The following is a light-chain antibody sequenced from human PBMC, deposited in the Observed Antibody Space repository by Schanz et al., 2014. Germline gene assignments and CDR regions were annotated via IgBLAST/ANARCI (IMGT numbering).Light chain of an antibody. Sequence: QSVLTQPPSVSGAPGQRVTISCTGSSSNIGAGYDVHWYQLLPGTAPKLLIYANTNRPSGVPDRFSGSKSGTSASLAISGLRSEDEADYYCAAWDDSLSGVVFGGGTKLTVL. CDR2: ANT. CDR3: AAWDDSLSGVV. V-gene: IGLV1-40*01. J-gene: IGLJ2*01. CDR1: SSNIGAGYD.